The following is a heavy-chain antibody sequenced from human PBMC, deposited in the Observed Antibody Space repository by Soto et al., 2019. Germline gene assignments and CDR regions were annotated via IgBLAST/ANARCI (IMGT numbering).Heavy chain of an antibody. D-gene: IGHD3-10*01. CDR2: INQDATRQ. CDR3: AKVGLFDGNKPITFEF. CDR1: GFSFSSYW. Sequence: GGSLRLSCAASGFSFSSYWMGWVRQAPGRGLEWVANINQDATRQSYVDSVEGQFSISRDNAKNSLYLQMNSLRVEDTAVYYCAKVGLFDGNKPITFEFWGQGTLVTVSS. V-gene: IGHV3-7*03. J-gene: IGHJ4*02.